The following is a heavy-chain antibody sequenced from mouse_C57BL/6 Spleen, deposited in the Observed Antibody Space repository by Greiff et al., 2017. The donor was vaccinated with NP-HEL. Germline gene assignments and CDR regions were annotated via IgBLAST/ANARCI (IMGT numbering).Heavy chain of an antibody. CDR3: ARDHYGSSYGYFDY. CDR2: ISYSGST. D-gene: IGHD1-1*01. V-gene: IGHV3-1*01. J-gene: IGHJ2*01. Sequence: EVQLQESGPGMVKPSQSLSLTCTVTGYSITSGYDWHWIRHFPGNKLEWMGYISYSGSTNYNPSLKSRISITHDTSKNHFFLKLNSVTTEDTATYYCARDHYGSSYGYFDYWGQGTTLTVSS. CDR1: GYSITSGYD.